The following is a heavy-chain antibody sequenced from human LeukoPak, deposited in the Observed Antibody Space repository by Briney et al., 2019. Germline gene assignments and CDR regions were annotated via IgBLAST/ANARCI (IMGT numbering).Heavy chain of an antibody. D-gene: IGHD3-22*01. CDR1: GYTFTGYY. J-gene: IGHJ5*02. CDR3: ASDGDSSGESWFDP. CDR2: INPNSGGT. V-gene: IGHV1-2*02. Sequence: ASVKVSCKAYGYTFTGYYMHCVRQAPGQGLEWMGWINPNSGGTNYAQKFQGRVTMTRDTSISTAYMELSRLRSDDTAVYYCASDGDSSGESWFDPWGQGTLVTVSS.